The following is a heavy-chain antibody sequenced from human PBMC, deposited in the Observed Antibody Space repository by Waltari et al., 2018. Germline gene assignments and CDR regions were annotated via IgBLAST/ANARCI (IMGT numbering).Heavy chain of an antibody. CDR1: AYSISSGYY. Sequence: QVQLQESGSGLVKPSENLSLTCHVSAYSISSGYYWGWIRQPPGKGLEWIGSIYHSGSTYYNPSLKSRVTISVDASKNQFSLKLTSVTAADTAVYYCASGVSNYWGQGTLVTVSS. J-gene: IGHJ4*02. V-gene: IGHV4-38-2*01. CDR2: IYHSGST. D-gene: IGHD3-10*01. CDR3: ASGVSNY.